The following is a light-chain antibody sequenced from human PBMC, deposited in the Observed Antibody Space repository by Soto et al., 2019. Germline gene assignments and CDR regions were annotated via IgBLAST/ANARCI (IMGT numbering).Light chain of an antibody. V-gene: IGKV1-33*01. CDR2: DAS. J-gene: IGKJ5*01. CDR3: KQYDNLLPIT. Sequence: IQMTQSPSSLSASVGDRVTITCQASQDISKNLNWYQQKPGKAPKLLIYDASSLQTGVTSRFSGSGSATHFTFTISSLQPEDVGTYYCKQYDNLLPITFGQGTRLEIK. CDR1: QDISKN.